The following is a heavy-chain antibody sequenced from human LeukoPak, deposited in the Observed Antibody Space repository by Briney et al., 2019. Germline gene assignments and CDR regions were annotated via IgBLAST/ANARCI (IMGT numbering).Heavy chain of an antibody. CDR3: AREKIGYYDGSGRGWFDP. V-gene: IGHV4-39*07. D-gene: IGHD3-22*01. J-gene: IGHJ5*02. CDR1: GGSISSSSYF. Sequence: PSETLSLTCTVSGGSISSSSYFWGWIRQPPGKGLEWIGSIYSSGSTYYNPSLKSRVTISVDTSKKQFSLKLSSVTAADTAVYYCAREKIGYYDGSGRGWFDPWGQGTLVTVSS. CDR2: IYSSGST.